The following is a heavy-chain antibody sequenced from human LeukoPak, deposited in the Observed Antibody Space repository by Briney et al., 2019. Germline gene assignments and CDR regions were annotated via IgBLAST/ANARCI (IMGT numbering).Heavy chain of an antibody. J-gene: IGHJ4*02. CDR2: ISYDGSNK. CDR1: GFTFSSYG. Sequence: GGSLRLSCAASGFTFSSYGMHWVRQAPGKGLEWVAVISYDGSNKYYADSVKGRFTISRDNSENTLYLQMNSLRAEDTAVYYCARSRFYFDYWGQGTLVTVSS. CDR3: ARSRFYFDY. V-gene: IGHV3-30*03.